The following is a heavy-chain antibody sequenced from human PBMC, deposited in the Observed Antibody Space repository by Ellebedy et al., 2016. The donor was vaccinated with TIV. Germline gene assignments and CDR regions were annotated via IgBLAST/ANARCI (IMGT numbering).Heavy chain of an antibody. V-gene: IGHV5-51*01. CDR1: GYSFTSYW. J-gene: IGHJ4*02. CDR2: IYPGDSDT. CDR3: ATTSTIVTPYFFQY. D-gene: IGHD5-24*01. Sequence: GESLKISCKASGYSFTSYWIGWVRQMPGKGLEWMGIIYPGDSDTRYSPSFQGQVNISADKSISTTYLHWNSLKASDTAIYYCATTSTIVTPYFFQYWGQGSLVTVSS.